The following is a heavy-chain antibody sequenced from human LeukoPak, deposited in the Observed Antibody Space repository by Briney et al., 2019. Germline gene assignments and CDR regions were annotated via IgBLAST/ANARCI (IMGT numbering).Heavy chain of an antibody. J-gene: IGHJ5*02. CDR2: IIPMFGTA. D-gene: IGHD3-22*01. V-gene: IGHV1-69*06. CDR1: GVTFSSYA. CDR3: ARDVLDYYDRSGYVT. Sequence: ASVKVSCKTSGVTFSSYAISWVRQAPGQGLEWMGGIIPMFGTANYAQKFQGRVTITADKSTSTAFMELSSLRSDDTAVYYCARDVLDYYDRSGYVTWGQGTPVTVSS.